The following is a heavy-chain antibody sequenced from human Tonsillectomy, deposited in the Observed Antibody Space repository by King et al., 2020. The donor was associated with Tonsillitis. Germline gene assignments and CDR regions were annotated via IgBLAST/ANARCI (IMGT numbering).Heavy chain of an antibody. CDR3: AKAGSSSWYLLY. Sequence: QLQESGPGLVKPSETLSLTCTGSGGSISNYYWSWIRQPPGKGPEWIGYIHYSGSTNYNPSHRRRVTMSVDTSKNQFSLELSSVTAADTAVYYCAKAGSSSWYLLYWGQGTLVTVSS. D-gene: IGHD6-13*01. CDR1: GGSISNYY. CDR2: IHYSGST. J-gene: IGHJ4*02. V-gene: IGHV4-59*01.